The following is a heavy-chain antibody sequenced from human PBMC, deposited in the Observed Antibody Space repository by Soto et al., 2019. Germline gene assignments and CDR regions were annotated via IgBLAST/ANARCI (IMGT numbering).Heavy chain of an antibody. CDR2: IIPIFGTA. CDR3: ARAGRSNVRYSSSRPYWYFDL. J-gene: IGHJ2*01. Sequence: SVKVSCKASGGTFSSYAISWVRQAPGQGLEWMGGIIPIFGTANYAQKFQGRVTITADESTSTAYMELSSLRSEDTDAYYCARAGRSNVRYSSSRPYWYFDLWGRGTLVTVSS. D-gene: IGHD6-6*01. CDR1: GGTFSSYA. V-gene: IGHV1-69*13.